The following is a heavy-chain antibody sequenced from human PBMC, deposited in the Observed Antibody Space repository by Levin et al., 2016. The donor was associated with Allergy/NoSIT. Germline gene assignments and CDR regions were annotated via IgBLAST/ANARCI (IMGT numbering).Heavy chain of an antibody. D-gene: IGHD3-22*01. Sequence: GSLRLSCTVSGGSISSSSYYWGWIRQPPGKGLEWIGSIYYSGSTYYNPSLKSRVTISVDTSKNQFSLKLSSVTAADTAVYYCASQLYYYDSSGYFYWGQGTLVTVSS. CDR2: IYYSGST. CDR3: ASQLYYYDSSGYFY. CDR1: GGSISSSSYY. V-gene: IGHV4-39*01. J-gene: IGHJ4*02.